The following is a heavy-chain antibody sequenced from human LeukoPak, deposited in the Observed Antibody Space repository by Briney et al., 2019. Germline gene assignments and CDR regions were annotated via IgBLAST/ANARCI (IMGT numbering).Heavy chain of an antibody. CDR3: AKDGGSNSGGPKGSFDS. CDR1: GFTFRNYA. J-gene: IGHJ4*02. V-gene: IGHV3-23*01. D-gene: IGHD2-21*01. Sequence: GGTLRLSCATSGFTFRNYAMSWVPEPPGKGLEGGSFNGGNGLDIYYADSVKGQFTISRDNSKSTVYLQMNSLRAEVTAVYYCAKDGGSNSGGPKGSFDSWGQGTLVTVSS. CDR2: NGGNGLDI.